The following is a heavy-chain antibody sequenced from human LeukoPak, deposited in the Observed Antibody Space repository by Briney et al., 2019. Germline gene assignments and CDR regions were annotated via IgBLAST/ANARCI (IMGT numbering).Heavy chain of an antibody. CDR3: ARGGLEQQLEHFDY. CDR1: GYSFTSYW. J-gene: IGHJ4*02. CDR2: IDPIDSYT. D-gene: IGHD6-13*01. V-gene: IGHV5-10-1*01. Sequence: VESLMISCQGSGYSFTSYWISWVRQMPGKGLEWMGRIDPIDSYTNYSPSFQDHVTISADKSISTAYLQWSSLKASDTAMYYCARGGLEQQLEHFDYWGQGTLVTVSS.